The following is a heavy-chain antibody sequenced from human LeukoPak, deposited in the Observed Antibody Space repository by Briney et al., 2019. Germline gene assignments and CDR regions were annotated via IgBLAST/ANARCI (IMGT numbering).Heavy chain of an antibody. CDR1: GYTFTNFG. V-gene: IGHV1-18*01. Sequence: ASVKVSCKSSGYTFTNFGISWVRQAPGQGLEWMGWISAYDGNTNYAQKLQGRVTMTTDTSTYIAYMELRSLTSDDTAVYYCARDDYGDYPTAFDIWGQGTMVTVSS. J-gene: IGHJ3*02. CDR2: ISAYDGNT. CDR3: ARDDYGDYPTAFDI. D-gene: IGHD4-17*01.